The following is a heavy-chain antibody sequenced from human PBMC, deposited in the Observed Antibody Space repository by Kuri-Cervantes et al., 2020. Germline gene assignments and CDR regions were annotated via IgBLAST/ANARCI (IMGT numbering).Heavy chain of an antibody. CDR3: ARDRSGHYYYGMDV. D-gene: IGHD2-15*01. Sequence: GSLRLSCTVSGGSISSYYWSWIRQPPGKGLEWIGYIYYSGSTNYNPSLKSRVTISVDTSKNQFSLKLSSVTAADTAVYYCARDRSGHYYYGMDVWGQGTTVTVSS. CDR1: GGSISSYY. CDR2: IYYSGST. V-gene: IGHV4-59*01. J-gene: IGHJ6*02.